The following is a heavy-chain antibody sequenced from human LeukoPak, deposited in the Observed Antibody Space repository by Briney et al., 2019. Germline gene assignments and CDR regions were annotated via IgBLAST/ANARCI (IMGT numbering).Heavy chain of an antibody. D-gene: IGHD2-15*01. CDR3: VEGLGGSSDY. J-gene: IGHJ4*02. Sequence: GGSLRLSCATSGFTFSTSWMHCVRKAPGKGLVWVSRINPDGSTINYADSVEGRFTISRDNAKNTVHLQMNSLRAEDTAVYFCVEGLGGSSDYWGQGTLVTVSS. V-gene: IGHV3-74*01. CDR2: INPDGSTI. CDR1: GFTFSTSW.